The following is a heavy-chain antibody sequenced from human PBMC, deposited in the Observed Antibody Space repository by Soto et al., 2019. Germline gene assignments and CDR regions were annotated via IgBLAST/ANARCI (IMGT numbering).Heavy chain of an antibody. D-gene: IGHD1-7*01. CDR3: AGTTSHYWYYMDV. Sequence: SEPLSVFWVISGHIVSSNSAAWHWIRQSPSRGREWLGRTYYRTRWYYDYAVSVRSRITVNPDTSKNQFSLQLTSATPEDTAVYYCAGTTSHYWYYMDVWGKGTTVTVSS. V-gene: IGHV6-1*01. CDR1: GHIVSSNSAA. J-gene: IGHJ6*03. CDR2: TYYRTRWYY.